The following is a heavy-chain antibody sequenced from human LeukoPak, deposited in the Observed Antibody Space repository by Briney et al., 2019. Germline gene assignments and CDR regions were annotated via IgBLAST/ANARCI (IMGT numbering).Heavy chain of an antibody. Sequence: SETLSLTCTVSGGSISSYYWSWIRQPPGEGLEWIGYIYYSGSTNYNPSLKSRVTISVDTSKNQFSQKLSSVTAADTAVYYCARGIWGYSSGPNDYWGQGTLVIVSS. D-gene: IGHD6-19*01. J-gene: IGHJ4*02. CDR1: GGSISSYY. V-gene: IGHV4-59*01. CDR3: ARGIWGYSSGPNDY. CDR2: IYYSGST.